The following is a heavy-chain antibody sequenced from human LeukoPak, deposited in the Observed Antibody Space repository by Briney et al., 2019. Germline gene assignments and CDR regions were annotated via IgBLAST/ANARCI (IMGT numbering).Heavy chain of an antibody. Sequence: GGSLRLSCAASGFTVSSNYMSWVRQAPGKGLEWVANIKQDGSEKYYVDSVKGRFTISRDNAKNSLYLQMNSLRAEDTAVYYCARDPTIYDSSGPVGDAFDIWGQGTMVTVSS. CDR1: GFTVSSNY. CDR3: ARDPTIYDSSGPVGDAFDI. V-gene: IGHV3-7*01. CDR2: IKQDGSEK. D-gene: IGHD3-22*01. J-gene: IGHJ3*02.